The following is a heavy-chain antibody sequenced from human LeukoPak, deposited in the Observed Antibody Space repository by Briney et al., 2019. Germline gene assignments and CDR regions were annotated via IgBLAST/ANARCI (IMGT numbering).Heavy chain of an antibody. V-gene: IGHV4-34*01. J-gene: IGHJ4*02. CDR1: GGSFSGYY. Sequence: PSETLSLTCAVYGGSFSGYYWSWIRQPPGKGLEWIGEINHSGSTNYNPSLKSRVTISVDTSKNQFSLKLSSVTAADTAVYYCARHGGSYYFDYWGQGTQVTVSS. CDR3: ARHGGSYYFDY. CDR2: INHSGST. D-gene: IGHD3-16*01.